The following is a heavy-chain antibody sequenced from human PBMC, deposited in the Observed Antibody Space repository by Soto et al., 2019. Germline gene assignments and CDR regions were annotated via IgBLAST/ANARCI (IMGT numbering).Heavy chain of an antibody. CDR2: ISSSGSTI. J-gene: IGHJ6*02. Sequence: LRLSCAASGFTFSSYEMNWVRQSPGKGLEWVSYISSSGSTIYYADSVKGRFTISRDNAKNSLYLQMNSLRAEDTAVYYCARDHKGGYYYYGMDVWGQGTTVTVSS. V-gene: IGHV3-48*03. CDR3: ARDHKGGYYYYGMDV. CDR1: GFTFSSYE.